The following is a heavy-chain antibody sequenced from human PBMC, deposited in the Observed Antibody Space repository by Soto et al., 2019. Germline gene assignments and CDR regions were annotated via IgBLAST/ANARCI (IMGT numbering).Heavy chain of an antibody. CDR3: SPFMGASRD. J-gene: IGHJ4*02. CDR1: GFIFTDAC. D-gene: IGHD1-26*01. V-gene: IGHV3-15*07. CDR2: IKSKIEGGTA. Sequence: VQVEESGGGLAKPGGSLRLSCVASGFIFTDACLNWIRQAPGKGLEWVGRIKSKIEGGTADYAAPVKGRFTISRDDSNNTVYLQMDSLKSEDTAIYYCSPFMGASRDWGPGTLVTVSS.